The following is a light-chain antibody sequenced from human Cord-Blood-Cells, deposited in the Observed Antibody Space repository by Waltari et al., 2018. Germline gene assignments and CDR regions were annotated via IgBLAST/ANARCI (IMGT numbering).Light chain of an antibody. CDR2: AAS. J-gene: IGKJ2*03. CDR3: QQSYSTPYS. CDR1: QSISSY. Sequence: DIQMTQSPSSLSASSGGRVTLTCRASQSISSYLNWYQQKPGKAPKLLIYAASSLQSGVPSRFSGSGSGTDFTLTISSLQPEDFATYYCQQSYSTPYSFGQGTKLEIK. V-gene: IGKV1-39*01.